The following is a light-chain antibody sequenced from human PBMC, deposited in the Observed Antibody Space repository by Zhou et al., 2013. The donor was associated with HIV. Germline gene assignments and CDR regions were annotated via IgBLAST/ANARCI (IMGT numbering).Light chain of an antibody. J-gene: IGKJ4*01. CDR2: AAS. CDR3: QQANSFPLT. CDR1: QHISNY. Sequence: DIQMTQSPSSLSASVGDRVTITCRASQHISNYLAWYQQKPGEVPKLLIYAASTLQSGVPSRFSGSGSGTDFTLTISSLQPEDFATYYCQQANSFPLTFGGGTKVEIK. V-gene: IGKV1-27*01.